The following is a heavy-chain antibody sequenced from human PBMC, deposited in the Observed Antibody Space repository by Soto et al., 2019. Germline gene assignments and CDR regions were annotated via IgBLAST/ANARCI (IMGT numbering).Heavy chain of an antibody. CDR2: INSDGSST. CDR3: VRTSLGVAAATREDY. V-gene: IGHV3-74*01. Sequence: EVQLVESGGGLVQPGGSLRLSCAASGFTFSSYWMHWVRQAPGKGLVWVSRINSDGSSTSYADSVKGRCTITRDNAKNTLYLQMNSLRAEDTAVYYCVRTSLGVAAATREDYWGQGTLVTVSS. D-gene: IGHD2-15*01. J-gene: IGHJ4*02. CDR1: GFTFSSYW.